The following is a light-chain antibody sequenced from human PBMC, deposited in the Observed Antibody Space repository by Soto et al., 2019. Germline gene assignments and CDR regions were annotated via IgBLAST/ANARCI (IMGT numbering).Light chain of an antibody. CDR3: QQYNNWPLLT. V-gene: IGKV3-15*01. Sequence: EIVMTQSPATLSVSPGERATLSCRASQSVSSNLAWYQQKPGQAARLLIYGASIRATGIPARFSGSGSGTEFTLTISSLQSEDFAVYYCQQYNNWPLLTFGGGTKVEIK. J-gene: IGKJ4*01. CDR1: QSVSSN. CDR2: GAS.